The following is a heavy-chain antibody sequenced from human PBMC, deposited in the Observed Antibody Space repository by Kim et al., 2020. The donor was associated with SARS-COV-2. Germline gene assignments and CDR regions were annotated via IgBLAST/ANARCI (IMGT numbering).Heavy chain of an antibody. D-gene: IGHD6-19*01. Sequence: SETLSLTCTVSGGSISSSSYYWGWIRQPPGKGLEWIGSIYYSGSTYYNPSLKSRVTISVDTSKNQFSLKLSSVTAADTAVYYCARHRQVAVASPWGQGTLVTVSS. CDR1: GGSISSSSYY. V-gene: IGHV4-39*01. CDR3: ARHRQVAVASP. J-gene: IGHJ5*02. CDR2: IYYSGST.